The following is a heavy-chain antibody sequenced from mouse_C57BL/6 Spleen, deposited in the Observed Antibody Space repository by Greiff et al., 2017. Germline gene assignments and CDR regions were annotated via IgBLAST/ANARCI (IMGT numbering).Heavy chain of an antibody. J-gene: IGHJ3*01. CDR1: GYTFTSYW. Sequence: QVQLQQPGAELVKPGASVKLSCKASGYTFTSYWMHWVKQRPGQGLEWIGMIHPNSGSTNYNEKLQSKATLTVDKSSSTAYMQLSSLTYEDSAVYYCARRDDGYTFAYWGQGTLVTVSA. CDR3: ARRDDGYTFAY. D-gene: IGHD2-3*01. CDR2: IHPNSGST. V-gene: IGHV1-64*01.